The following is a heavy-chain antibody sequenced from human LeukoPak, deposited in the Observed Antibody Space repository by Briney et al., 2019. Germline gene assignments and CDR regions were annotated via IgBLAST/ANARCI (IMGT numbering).Heavy chain of an antibody. CDR3: VRDLGVDASMIFFDF. CDR1: GYTFTNYG. V-gene: IGHV1-18*01. J-gene: IGHJ4*02. Sequence: ASVKVSCRASGYTFTNYGVSWVRQAPGQGLEWMGWISTYNGDTNYAQKLQGRVTMTADTSTSTAYMELRSLRSDDTAVFYCVRDLGVDASMIFFDFWGQGTLVTVSS. CDR2: ISTYNGDT. D-gene: IGHD3-16*01.